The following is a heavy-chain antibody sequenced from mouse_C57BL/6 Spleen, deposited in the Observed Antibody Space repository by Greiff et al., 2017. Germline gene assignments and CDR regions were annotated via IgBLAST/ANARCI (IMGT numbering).Heavy chain of an antibody. D-gene: IGHD1-1*01. V-gene: IGHV1-80*01. CDR2: IYPGDGDT. CDR1: GYAFSSYW. J-gene: IGHJ1*03. CDR3: ARLVYYYGSSPYWYFDV. Sequence: QVQLQQSGAELVKPGASVKISCKASGYAFSSYWMNWVKQRPGKGLEWIGQIYPGDGDTNYNGKFKGKATLTADKSSSTAYMQRSSLTSEDSAVYFCARLVYYYGSSPYWYFDVWGTGTTVTVSS.